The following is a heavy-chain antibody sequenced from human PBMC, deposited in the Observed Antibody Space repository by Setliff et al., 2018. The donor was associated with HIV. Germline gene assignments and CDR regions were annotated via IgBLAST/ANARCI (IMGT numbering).Heavy chain of an antibody. Sequence: SETLSLTCDVYGVSFSGYYWSWIRKPPGKGLEWIGEVNHSGSANYNPSLKSRLTISVDTSKNKFSLRLRSVTAADTAVYYCARGHGDYVWGSAFDYWGLGTLVTVSS. CDR1: GVSFSGYY. D-gene: IGHD3-16*01. V-gene: IGHV4-34*01. CDR3: ARGHGDYVWGSAFDY. J-gene: IGHJ4*02. CDR2: VNHSGSA.